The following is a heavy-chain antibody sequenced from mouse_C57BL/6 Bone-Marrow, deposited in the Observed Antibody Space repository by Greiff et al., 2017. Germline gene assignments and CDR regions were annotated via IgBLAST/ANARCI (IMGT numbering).Heavy chain of an antibody. CDR2: IHPSDSDT. Sequence: QVQLQQPGAELVKPGASVKVSCKASGYTFTSYWMHWVKQRPGQGLEWIGRIHPSDSDTNYNQKFKGKATLTVNKSSSPAYMQLSSLTSEDSAVYYCAKTASLWLRRSSCYAMDYWGQGTSVTVSS. D-gene: IGHD2-2*01. V-gene: IGHV1-74*01. CDR3: AKTASLWLRRSSCYAMDY. J-gene: IGHJ4*01. CDR1: GYTFTSYW.